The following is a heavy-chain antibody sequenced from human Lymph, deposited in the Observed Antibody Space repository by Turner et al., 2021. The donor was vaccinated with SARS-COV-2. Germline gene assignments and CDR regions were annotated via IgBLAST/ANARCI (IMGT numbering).Heavy chain of an antibody. CDR1: GVSISSQS. J-gene: IGHJ6*02. D-gene: IGHD1-1*01. CDR2: FYKIGSI. CDR3: ARHQGSTSGYDHGMNV. V-gene: IGHV4-59*08. Sequence: QVQLQESGPGLVRPSETLSLTCTVSGVSISSQSWSWIRQSPGRGLEWIGYFYKIGSIDYNPTLRSRVTISVDTSKNQLSLNLISMTAAYTAVYYCARHQGSTSGYDHGMNVWGQGTAVIVSS.